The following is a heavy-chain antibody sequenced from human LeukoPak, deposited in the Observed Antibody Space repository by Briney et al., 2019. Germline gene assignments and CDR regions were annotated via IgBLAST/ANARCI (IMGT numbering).Heavy chain of an antibody. CDR2: ITGSGSGT. CDR1: GFTFDNYV. D-gene: IGHD1-1*01. CDR3: AKGKTTVALDWFDP. V-gene: IGHV3-23*01. Sequence: GGSLRLSCAASGFTFDNYVMTWVRQAPGKRLEWVSSITGSGSGTYYAASVRGRFTISRDNSKNTLYLQMNSLRAEDTAIYYCAKGKTTVALDWFDPWGQGTLVTVSS. J-gene: IGHJ5*02.